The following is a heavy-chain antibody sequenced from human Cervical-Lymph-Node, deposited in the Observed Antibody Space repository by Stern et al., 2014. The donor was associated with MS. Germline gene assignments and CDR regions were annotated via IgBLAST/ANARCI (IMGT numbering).Heavy chain of an antibody. J-gene: IGHJ4*02. CDR2: IWKDGSSK. CDR3: ARGLYYFEY. V-gene: IGHV3-33*01. CDR1: GFPFSAHG. Sequence: VQLVESGGGVVQPGRSLRLSCAASGFPFSAHGMHWVRQAPGKGLEWVASIWKDGSSKYYADSVKGRFTISRDNSKNTLYLQLNSLRAEDTAVFYCARGLYYFEYWGRGTLVTASS.